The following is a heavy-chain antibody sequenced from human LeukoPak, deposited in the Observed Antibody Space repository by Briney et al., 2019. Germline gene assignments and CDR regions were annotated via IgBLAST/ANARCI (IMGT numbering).Heavy chain of an antibody. J-gene: IGHJ4*02. CDR1: GFTFDDYA. D-gene: IGHD3-22*01. CDR2: ISWNSGSI. CDR3: AKDLYYYDSSGYFDY. V-gene: IGHV3-9*01. Sequence: QPGRSLRLSCAASGFTFDDYAMHWVRQAPGKGLEWVSGISWNSGSIGYADSVKGRFTISRDNAKNSLYLQMNSLRAEDTALYYCAKDLYYYDSSGYFDYWGQGTLVTVSS.